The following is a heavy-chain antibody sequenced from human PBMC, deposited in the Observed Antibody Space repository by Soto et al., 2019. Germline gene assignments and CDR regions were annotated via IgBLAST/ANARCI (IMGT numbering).Heavy chain of an antibody. J-gene: IGHJ4*02. CDR2: IIPIFGTA. D-gene: IGHD3-22*01. CDR3: ARGNTLIERDFGY. V-gene: IGHV1-69*13. Sequence: SVKVSCKASGGTFSSYAISWVRQAPGQGLEWMGGIIPIFGTANYAQKFQGRVTITADESTSTAYMELSSLRSEDTAVYYCARGNTLIERDFGYWGQGTLVTVSS. CDR1: GGTFSSYA.